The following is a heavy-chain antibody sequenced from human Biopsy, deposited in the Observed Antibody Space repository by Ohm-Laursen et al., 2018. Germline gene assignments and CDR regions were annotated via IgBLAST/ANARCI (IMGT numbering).Heavy chain of an antibody. Sequence: SVKVSCKVSGGPSTNYAFSWVRQAPGQGLEWVGRIVPILGHLNYAQRFQGRVSITADKSTSYVYMELSRLTSGDTAVYYCAADADGYYTEFDYWGPGTLVTVSS. V-gene: IGHV1-69*04. CDR2: IVPILGHL. CDR1: GGPSTNYA. D-gene: IGHD3-3*01. J-gene: IGHJ4*02. CDR3: AADADGYYTEFDY.